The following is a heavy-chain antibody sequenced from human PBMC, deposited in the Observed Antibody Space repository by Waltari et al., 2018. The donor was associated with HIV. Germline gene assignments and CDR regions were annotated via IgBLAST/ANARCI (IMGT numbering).Heavy chain of an antibody. Sequence: QLQLQESGPGLVQPSETLSLTCTVSGGSISSSSYFWGWLRQSPGQGLDWLGSIFYNGRANYNPSLKSRATLSVDTSKNQFSLKLNSVTAADTAVYYCARSPRGEQWLAYWGQGTLVTVSS. CDR2: IFYNGRA. CDR3: ARSPRGEQWLAY. CDR1: GGSISSSSYF. V-gene: IGHV4-39*01. D-gene: IGHD6-19*01. J-gene: IGHJ1*01.